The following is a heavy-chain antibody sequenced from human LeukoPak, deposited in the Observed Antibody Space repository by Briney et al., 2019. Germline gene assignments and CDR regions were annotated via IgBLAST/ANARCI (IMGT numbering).Heavy chain of an antibody. D-gene: IGHD6-25*01. CDR3: ARHSRAVGSGGIDP. Sequence: SETLSLTCTVSGGSISSSGYYWGWIRQPPGKGLEWIGNIYYTGSTYYNPSLKSRVTISVDTSKNQFYLKLSSVTAADTAVYYCARHSRAVGSGGIDPWGQGTLVTVSS. CDR1: GGSISSSGYY. CDR2: IYYTGST. V-gene: IGHV4-39*01. J-gene: IGHJ5*02.